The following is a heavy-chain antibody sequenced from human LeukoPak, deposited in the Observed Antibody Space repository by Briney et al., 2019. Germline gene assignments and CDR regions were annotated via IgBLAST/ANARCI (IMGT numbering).Heavy chain of an antibody. CDR3: ARGNYYFDY. Sequence: SETLSLTCAVYGGSFSGYYWSWIRQPPGKGLEWIGEINHSGGTNYNPSLKSRVTISVDTSKNQFSLKLSSVAAADTAVYYCARGNYYFDYWGQGTLVTVSS. CDR1: GGSFSGYY. CDR2: INHSGGT. V-gene: IGHV4-34*01. J-gene: IGHJ4*02.